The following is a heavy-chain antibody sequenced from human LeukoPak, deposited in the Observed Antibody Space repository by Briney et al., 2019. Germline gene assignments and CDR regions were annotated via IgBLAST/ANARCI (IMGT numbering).Heavy chain of an antibody. V-gene: IGHV3-33*01. J-gene: IGHJ4*02. CDR3: AREIFGLVSYPDF. Sequence: PGTSLRLSCAASGFALNTYAMHWVPHAPGKGLEWVTLIWHDGSHKLYTDSVRGRFTISRDNSKNTVYLQRNGLRAEDTAVYYCAREIFGLVSYPDFWGQGTLVTVSS. CDR1: GFALNTYA. D-gene: IGHD3-3*01. CDR2: IWHDGSHK.